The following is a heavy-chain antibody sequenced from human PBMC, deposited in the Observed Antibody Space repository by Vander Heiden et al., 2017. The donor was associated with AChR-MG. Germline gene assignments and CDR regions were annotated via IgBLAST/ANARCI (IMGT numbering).Heavy chain of an antibody. CDR2: ISWNSGSI. CDR1: GFPFDDYA. CDR3: AKVGSTTVVTDYFDY. J-gene: IGHJ4*02. V-gene: IGHV3-9*01. D-gene: IGHD4-17*01. Sequence: EVQLVESGGGLVQPGRSLRLSCAASGFPFDDYAMHWVRQAPGKGLEWVSGISWNSGSIGYADSVKGRFTISRDNAKNSLYLQMNSLRAEDTALYYCAKVGSTTVVTDYFDYWGQGTLVTVSS.